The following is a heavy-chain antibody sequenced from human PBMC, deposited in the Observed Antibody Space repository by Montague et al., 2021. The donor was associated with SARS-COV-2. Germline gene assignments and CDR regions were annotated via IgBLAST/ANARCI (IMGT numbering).Heavy chain of an antibody. V-gene: IGHV4-59*08. CDR2: IYDTGNT. D-gene: IGHD5-18*01. CDR3: ARLGRGYSYAQSAFDI. Sequence: SETLSLTCTVSGGSISGYYWSWIRQPPGKGPEWIGNIYDTGNTNYNPSLKSRVTISVDTSKNQFSLKLSSVTAADTAVYYCARLGRGYSYAQSAFDIWGQGTMVTVSS. CDR1: GGSISGYY. J-gene: IGHJ3*02.